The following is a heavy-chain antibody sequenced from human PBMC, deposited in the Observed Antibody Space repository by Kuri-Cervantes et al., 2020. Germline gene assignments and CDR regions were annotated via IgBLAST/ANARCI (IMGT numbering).Heavy chain of an antibody. V-gene: IGHV3-21*04. J-gene: IGHJ4*02. CDR2: ISSSSSYI. CDR1: GFTFSSYS. CDR3: RGSGNYDY. D-gene: IGHD3-10*01. Sequence: GESLKISCAASGFTFSSYSMNWDRQAPGKGLEWVSSISSSSSYIYYADSVKGRFTISRDNSKNSLYLQMNSLRVEDTALYYCRGSGNYDYWGQGTLVTVSS.